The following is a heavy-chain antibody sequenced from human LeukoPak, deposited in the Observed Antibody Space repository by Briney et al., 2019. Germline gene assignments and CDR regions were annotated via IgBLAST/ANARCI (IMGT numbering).Heavy chain of an antibody. V-gene: IGHV3-9*03. CDR1: GFTFDDYA. CDR3: ARGRRDGYNWYYFDY. CDR2: ISWNSGSI. D-gene: IGHD5-24*01. Sequence: GRSLRLSCAASGFTFDDYAMHWVRQAPGKGLEWVSGISWNSGSIGYADSVKGRFTISRDNAKNSLYLQMNSLRAEDMALYYCARGRRDGYNWYYFDYWGQGTLVTVSS. J-gene: IGHJ4*02.